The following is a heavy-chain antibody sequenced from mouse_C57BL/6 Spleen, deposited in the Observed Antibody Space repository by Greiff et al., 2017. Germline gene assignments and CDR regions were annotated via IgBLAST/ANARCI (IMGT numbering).Heavy chain of an antibody. J-gene: IGHJ2*01. V-gene: IGHV1-52*01. Sequence: QVQLQQPGAELVRPGSSVKLSCKASGYTFTSYWMHWVKQRPIQGLEWIGNIDPSDSETHYNQKFKDKATLTVDKSSSTAYMQISSLTSEDTAVYDCARRDDGFLYENGGQGTTLTAST. CDR3: ARRDDGFLYEN. CDR2: IDPSDSET. CDR1: GYTFTSYW. D-gene: IGHD2-3*01.